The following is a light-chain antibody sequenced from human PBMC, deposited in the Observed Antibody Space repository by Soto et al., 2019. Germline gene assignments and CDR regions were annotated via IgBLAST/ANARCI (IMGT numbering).Light chain of an antibody. CDR2: WAS. J-gene: IGKJ1*01. Sequence: DIVMTQSPDSLAVSLGERATINCKSSQSVLSSSNNKNYLCWYQQKPGQPPKLLIYWASTLKAGVPDRFSGSGSGADFTLTISTLQAKDVADDYCQHYSTPPAVGQGTKVEVK. V-gene: IGKV4-1*01. CDR1: QSVLSSSNNKNY. CDR3: QHYSTPPA.